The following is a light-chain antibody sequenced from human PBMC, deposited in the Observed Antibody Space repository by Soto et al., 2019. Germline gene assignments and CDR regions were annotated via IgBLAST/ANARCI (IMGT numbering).Light chain of an antibody. Sequence: DIQMTQSPSSLSASVGDRVTIPCRSSQSISSYLNWHQQKPGKAPKLLIYAASSLQSGVPSRFSGSGSGTDFTLTISSLQPEDFATYYCQQSYSTPWTFGQGTKVDIK. J-gene: IGKJ1*01. V-gene: IGKV1-39*01. CDR2: AAS. CDR1: QSISSY. CDR3: QQSYSTPWT.